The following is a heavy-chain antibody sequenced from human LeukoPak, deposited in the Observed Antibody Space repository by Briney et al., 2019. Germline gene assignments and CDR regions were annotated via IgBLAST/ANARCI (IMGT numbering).Heavy chain of an antibody. J-gene: IGHJ5*01. D-gene: IGHD6-13*01. V-gene: IGHV3-23*01. CDR3: AKDPETDSSRWFDS. CDR1: GFTFSNYA. Sequence: TGGSLTLSCAASGFTFSNYAMSWVRQAPGKGLEWVSSLSYNGGSAYYADSVKRRFTISRDNSKNTLYLHMNSLRVEDTAVYYCAKDPETDSSRWFDSWGQGTLVTVSS. CDR2: LSYNGGSA.